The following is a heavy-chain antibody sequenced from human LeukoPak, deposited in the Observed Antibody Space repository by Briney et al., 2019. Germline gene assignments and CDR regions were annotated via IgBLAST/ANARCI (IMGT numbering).Heavy chain of an antibody. CDR2: IYSGGST. Sequence: GGSLRLSCAASGFTASSNYMSWVRQAPGKGLEWVSVIYSGGSTYYADSVKGRFTISRDNSKNTLYLQMNSLRAEDTAVYYCARGHGYGDYWGQGTLVTVSS. V-gene: IGHV3-53*01. CDR1: GFTASSNY. J-gene: IGHJ4*02. D-gene: IGHD5-12*01. CDR3: ARGHGYGDY.